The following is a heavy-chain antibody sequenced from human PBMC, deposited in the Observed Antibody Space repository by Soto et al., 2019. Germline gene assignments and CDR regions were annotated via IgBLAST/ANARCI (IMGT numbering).Heavy chain of an antibody. CDR1: GGSLSSYD. J-gene: IGHJ4*02. Sequence: SETLSLTCTVSGGSLSSYDWSWIRQPPGKGLEWIGYIYYSGSTDYNPSLRSRVTMSVDTSKNQFSLKLSSVTAADTAVYYCAREYSSGWAPVLHFYYWGQGTLVTVSS. CDR2: IYYSGST. V-gene: IGHV4-59*08. D-gene: IGHD6-19*01. CDR3: AREYSSGWAPVLHFYY.